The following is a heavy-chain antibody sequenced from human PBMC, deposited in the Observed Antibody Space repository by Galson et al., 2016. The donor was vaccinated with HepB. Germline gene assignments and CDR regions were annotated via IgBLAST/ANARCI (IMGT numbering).Heavy chain of an antibody. J-gene: IGHJ4*02. CDR2: DSMDGRRK. CDR3: ARRHEYCPPVGCSVDY. CDR1: GFIFSNYG. D-gene: IGHD2/OR15-2a*01. Sequence: SLRLSCAGSGFIFSNYGMHWVRQAPGKGLEWVAADSMDGRRKFYADSVKGRFTISRDNSNSMLFLQMSSLRADDTAVYYCARRHEYCPPVGCSVDYWGQGTLVSVSS. V-gene: IGHV3-30*03.